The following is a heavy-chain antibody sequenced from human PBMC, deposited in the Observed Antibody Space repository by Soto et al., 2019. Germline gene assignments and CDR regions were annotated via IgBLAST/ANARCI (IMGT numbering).Heavy chain of an antibody. CDR1: GFTFSSYA. CDR2: ISGSGGST. J-gene: IGHJ6*02. V-gene: IGHV3-23*01. D-gene: IGHD6-13*01. CDR3: AKTGTYSSSWYGDYYYGMDV. Sequence: VGSLRLSCAASGFTFSSYAMSWVRQAPGKGLEWVSAISGSGGSTYYADSVKGRFTISRDNSKNALYLQMNSLRAEDTAVYYCAKTGTYSSSWYGDYYYGMDVWGQGTTVTVSS.